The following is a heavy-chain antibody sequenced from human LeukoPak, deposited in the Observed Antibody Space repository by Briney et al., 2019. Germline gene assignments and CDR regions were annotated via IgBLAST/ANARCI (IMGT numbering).Heavy chain of an antibody. J-gene: IGHJ6*03. D-gene: IGHD6-13*01. CDR2: IKQDGSEK. CDR1: GFTFSSYW. CDR3: ASYLAARAVVYYYYYMDV. V-gene: IGHV3-7*01. Sequence: GGSLRLSCAASGFTFSSYWMSWVRQAPGKGLEWVANIKQDGSEKYYVDSVKGRFTISRDNAKNSLYLQMNSLRAEDTAVYYCASYLAARAVVYYYYYMDVWGKGTTVTVSS.